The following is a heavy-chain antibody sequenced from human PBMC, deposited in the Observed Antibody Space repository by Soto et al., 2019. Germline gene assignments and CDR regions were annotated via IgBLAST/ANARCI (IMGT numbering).Heavy chain of an antibody. CDR3: AKDGLSYGDYDPFDY. J-gene: IGHJ4*02. CDR1: GFTFSSYA. CDR2: ISGSGGST. V-gene: IGHV3-23*01. D-gene: IGHD4-17*01. Sequence: EVQLLESGGGLVQPGGSLRLSCAASGFTFSSYAMSWVRQAPGKGLEWVSAISGSGGSTYYADSVKGRFTISRDNSKNKLYLQMNSRRAEDTAVYYCAKDGLSYGDYDPFDYWGQGTLVTVSS.